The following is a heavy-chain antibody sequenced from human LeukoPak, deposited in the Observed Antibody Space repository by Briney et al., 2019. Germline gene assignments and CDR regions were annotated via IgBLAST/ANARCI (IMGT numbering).Heavy chain of an antibody. J-gene: IGHJ4*02. V-gene: IGHV1-2*02. D-gene: IGHD3-22*01. CDR2: INPNSGGT. CDR3: ARGHHYYDSSGYYHY. Sequence: ASVKVSCKASGYTFTGYYMHWVRQAPGQGLEWMGWINPNSGGTNYAQKFQGRVTMTRDTSISTAYMELSRLRSDDTAVYYCARGHHYYDSSGYYHYWGQGTLVTVSS. CDR1: GYTFTGYY.